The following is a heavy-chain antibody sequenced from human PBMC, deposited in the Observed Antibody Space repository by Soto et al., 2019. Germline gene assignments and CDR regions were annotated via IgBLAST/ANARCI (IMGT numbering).Heavy chain of an antibody. Sequence: QVQLVQSGAEVKKPGASVKVSCKASGYTFTSYGISWVRQAPGQGLEWMGWISAYNGNTNYAQKLQGRVTMTTDTSTSTAYMELRSPRSDDTAVYYCARYWLFGLDIVVVPAAMRAFDYWGQGTLVTVSS. CDR3: ARYWLFGLDIVVVPAAMRAFDY. D-gene: IGHD2-2*01. CDR1: GYTFTSYG. J-gene: IGHJ4*02. V-gene: IGHV1-18*01. CDR2: ISAYNGNT.